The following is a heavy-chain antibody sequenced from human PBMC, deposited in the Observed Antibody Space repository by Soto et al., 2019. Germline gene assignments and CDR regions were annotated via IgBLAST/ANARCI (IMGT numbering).Heavy chain of an antibody. D-gene: IGHD5-18*01. Sequence: EVQLVESGGGLVQPGGSLRLSCEASGFTFNDYWMHWVRHVPGKWLVWVSRIKSDGSSTSYADSVKGRFTISRDNAKNTLYLQMNSLSDDDSAVYYCARGGPYNYGTRGSRVADFWGQGTLVTVSS. CDR2: IKSDGSST. V-gene: IGHV3-74*01. CDR1: GFTFNDYW. CDR3: ARGGPYNYGTRGSRVADF. J-gene: IGHJ4*02.